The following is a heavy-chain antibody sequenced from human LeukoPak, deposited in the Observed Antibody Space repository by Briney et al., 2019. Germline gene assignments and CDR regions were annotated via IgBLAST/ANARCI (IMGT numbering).Heavy chain of an antibody. CDR2: ISYDGSNK. J-gene: IGHJ4*02. CDR1: GFTFNTYA. CDR3: AREEWYYFDY. D-gene: IGHD3-3*01. Sequence: GRSLRLSCVASGFTFNTYAIHWVRQAPGKGLEWVAVISYDGSNKYYEDSVKGRFTISRDNYKNTLYLQMNSLRAEDMAVYYCAREEWYYFDYWGQGTLVTVSS. V-gene: IGHV3-30-3*01.